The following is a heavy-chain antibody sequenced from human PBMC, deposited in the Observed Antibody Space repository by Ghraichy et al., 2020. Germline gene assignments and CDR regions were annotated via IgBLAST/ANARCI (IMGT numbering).Heavy chain of an antibody. CDR2: IYYSGST. Sequence: SETLSLTCTVSGGSISSYYWSWIRQPPGKGLEWIGYIYYSGSTNYNPSLKSRVTISVDTSKNQFSLKLSSVTAADTAVYYCARSPGYDWNYVVYWGQGTLVTVSS. CDR3: ARSPGYDWNYVVY. J-gene: IGHJ4*02. D-gene: IGHD1-1*01. CDR1: GGSISSYY. V-gene: IGHV4-59*01.